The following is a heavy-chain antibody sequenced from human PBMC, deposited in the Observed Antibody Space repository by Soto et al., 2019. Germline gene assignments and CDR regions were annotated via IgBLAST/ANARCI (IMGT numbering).Heavy chain of an antibody. D-gene: IGHD3-22*01. CDR1: GFTFSYSA. J-gene: IGHJ4*02. Sequence: GGSLRLSCAASGFTFSYSAMNWVRQAPGKGLEWVSTISDTGDGTYYADSVKGRFTISRDNSKNTVYLQMNSLRAEDTAEYYCAKVSYYDNRGYFDFWGQGTLVTVS. V-gene: IGHV3-23*01. CDR2: ISDTGDGT. CDR3: AKVSYYDNRGYFDF.